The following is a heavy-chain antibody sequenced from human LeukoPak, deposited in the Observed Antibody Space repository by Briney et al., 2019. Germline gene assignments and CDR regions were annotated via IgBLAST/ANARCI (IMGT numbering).Heavy chain of an antibody. J-gene: IGHJ5*02. Sequence: GASVKVSCKASGYTFTGYYMHWVRQAPGQGLEWMGWINPNSGGTNYAQKFQGRVTMTRDTSISTAYMELSSLRSEDMAMYYCARDRHGDYLSWFDPWGQGTLVTVSS. V-gene: IGHV1-2*02. CDR2: INPNSGGT. CDR1: GYTFTGYY. D-gene: IGHD4-17*01. CDR3: ARDRHGDYLSWFDP.